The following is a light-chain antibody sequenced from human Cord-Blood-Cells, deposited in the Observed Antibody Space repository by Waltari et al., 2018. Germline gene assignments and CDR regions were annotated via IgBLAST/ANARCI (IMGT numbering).Light chain of an antibody. CDR3: SSYTSSSPLV. J-gene: IGLJ2*01. CDR2: DAS. V-gene: IGLV2-14*01. CDR1: RSDGRGYNY. Sequence: QSALTQPAPVSVSPGQSLTISCTGTRSDGRGYNYVPWYQQPPGKAPKLMIYDASTRPSGVSNRFSGSKSGNTASLTISGLQAEDEADYYCSSYTSSSPLVFGGGTKLTVL.